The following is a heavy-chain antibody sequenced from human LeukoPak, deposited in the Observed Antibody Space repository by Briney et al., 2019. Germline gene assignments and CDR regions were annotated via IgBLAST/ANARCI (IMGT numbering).Heavy chain of an antibody. CDR3: AKGYYYDSSGNTWDY. CDR1: GFTFSSYS. CDR2: ISGSGGST. V-gene: IGHV3-23*01. Sequence: GGSLRLSCAASGFTFSSYSMNWVRQAPGKGLEWVSAISGSGGSTYYADSVKGRLTISRDNSKNTLYLQMNSLRAEDTAVYYCAKGYYYDSSGNTWDYWGQGTLVTVSS. D-gene: IGHD3-22*01. J-gene: IGHJ4*02.